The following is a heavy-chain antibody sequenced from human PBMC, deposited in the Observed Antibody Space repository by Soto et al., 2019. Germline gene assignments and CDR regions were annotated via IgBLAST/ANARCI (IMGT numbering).Heavy chain of an antibody. V-gene: IGHV3-74*01. Sequence: EVQLVESGGCLVQPGGSLRLSCAASGFTFSSYWMHWVRQAPGKGLVWVSRINSDGSSTSYADSVKGRFTISRDNAKNTPYLQMNSLRAEDTAVYYCVRTSLVVAAATREDYWGQGTLVTVSS. J-gene: IGHJ4*02. CDR3: VRTSLVVAAATREDY. CDR2: INSDGSST. D-gene: IGHD2-15*01. CDR1: GFTFSSYW.